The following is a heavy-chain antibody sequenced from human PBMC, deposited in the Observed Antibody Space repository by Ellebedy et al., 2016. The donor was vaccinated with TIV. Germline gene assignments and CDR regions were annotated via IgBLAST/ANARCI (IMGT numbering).Heavy chain of an antibody. CDR1: GYTFTSYD. D-gene: IGHD5-18*01. J-gene: IGHJ6*03. CDR3: GTPMVGDFSYYYMDV. V-gene: IGHV1-8*01. Sequence: ASVKVSCXASGYTFTSYDIHWVRQAPGQGLEWMGWVNPNSGYTGYVQMFQGRVTMTRNTSINTAYMELRSLRSDDTAVYYCGTPMVGDFSYYYMDVWGKGTTVTVSS. CDR2: VNPNSGYT.